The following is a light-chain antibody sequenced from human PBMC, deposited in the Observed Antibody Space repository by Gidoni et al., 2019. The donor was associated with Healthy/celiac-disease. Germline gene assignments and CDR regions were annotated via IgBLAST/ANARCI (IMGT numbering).Light chain of an antibody. CDR3: QQYGSSPYT. CDR1: QSVSSSD. Sequence: EIVLTQSPGTLSLSPGERATLSCRVSQSVSSSDLAWYQQKPGQAPRLLIYGASSRATGIPDRFSGSGSGTDFTLTISRLEPEDFAVYYCQQYGSSPYTFGQGTKLEIK. J-gene: IGKJ2*01. CDR2: GAS. V-gene: IGKV3-20*01.